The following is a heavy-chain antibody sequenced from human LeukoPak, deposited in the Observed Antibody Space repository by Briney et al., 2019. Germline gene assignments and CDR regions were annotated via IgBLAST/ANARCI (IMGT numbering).Heavy chain of an antibody. V-gene: IGHV4-59*05. CDR1: GGSISSYY. CDR2: IYYSGST. Sequence: SETLSLTCTVSGGSISSYYWSWIRQPPGKGLEWIGSIYYSGSTYYNPSLKSRVTISVDTSKNQFSLKLSSVTAADTAVYYCARRGYDSSGYYYAYWGQGTLDTVSS. D-gene: IGHD3-22*01. CDR3: ARRGYDSSGYYYAY. J-gene: IGHJ4*02.